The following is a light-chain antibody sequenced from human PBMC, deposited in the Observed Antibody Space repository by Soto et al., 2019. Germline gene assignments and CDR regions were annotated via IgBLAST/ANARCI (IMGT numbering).Light chain of an antibody. Sequence: ETVSTQSPGTVSLSQGETATLHCRASQTMSSTYLAWYQQKPGQAPRLLMYGTFRRATGIPDRFSGSGSMTDFTLTISRLEPEDFAVYYCQQYVISPTYGQGTRLEIK. CDR1: QTMSSTY. J-gene: IGKJ5*01. V-gene: IGKV3-20*01. CDR2: GTF. CDR3: QQYVISPT.